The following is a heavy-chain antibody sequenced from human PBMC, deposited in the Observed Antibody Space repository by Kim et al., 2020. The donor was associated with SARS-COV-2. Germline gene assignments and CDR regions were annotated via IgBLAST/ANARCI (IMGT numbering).Heavy chain of an antibody. D-gene: IGHD3-22*01. CDR3: ARSFRSHSGYYFEVIH. V-gene: IGHV3-30*01. J-gene: IGHJ4*02. Sequence: DSVEGRLTISRDNSKNPLYLQMNSLRAEDTAVYYCARSFRSHSGYYFEVIHWGQGTLVTVSS.